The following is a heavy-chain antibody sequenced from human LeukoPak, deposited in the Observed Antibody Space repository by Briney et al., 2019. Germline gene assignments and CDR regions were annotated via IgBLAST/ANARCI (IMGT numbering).Heavy chain of an antibody. J-gene: IGHJ4*02. CDR1: GGSISSYY. CDR2: IYYSGST. V-gene: IGHV4-59*08. D-gene: IGHD3-22*01. Sequence: SETLSLTCTVSGGSISSYYWSWIRQPPGKGLEWIGYIYYSGSTNYNPSLKSRVTISVDTSKNQFSLKLSSVTAADTAVYYCASYYYDSNGYYYFDYWGQGTLVTVSS. CDR3: ASYYYDSNGYYYFDY.